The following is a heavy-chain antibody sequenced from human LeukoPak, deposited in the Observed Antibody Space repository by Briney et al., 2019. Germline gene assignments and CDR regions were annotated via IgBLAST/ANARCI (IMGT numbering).Heavy chain of an antibody. CDR1: GFTFSSYS. CDR3: ARDLEAPHDSSGYYYGEDY. CDR2: ISSSSSYI. J-gene: IGHJ4*02. V-gene: IGHV3-21*01. Sequence: PGGSLRLSCAASGFTFSSYSMNWVRQAPGKGLEWVSSISSSSSYIYYADSVKGRFTISRDNAKNSLYLQMNSLRAEDTAVYYCARDLEAPHDSSGYYYGEDYWGQGTLVTVSS. D-gene: IGHD3-22*01.